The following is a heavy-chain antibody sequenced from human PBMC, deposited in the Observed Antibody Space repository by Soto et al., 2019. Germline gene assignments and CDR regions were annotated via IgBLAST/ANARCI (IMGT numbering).Heavy chain of an antibody. D-gene: IGHD3-10*01. J-gene: IGHJ4*02. V-gene: IGHV4-34*01. CDR3: ARFVYGSGSYFDY. CDR1: GGSFSGYY. CDR2: INHSGST. Sequence: QVQLQQWGAGLLKPSETLSLTCAVYGGSFSGYYWSWIRQPPGKGLEWIGEINHSGSTNYNPSLKSRVTISVDTSKNQFSLKLSSVTAADTAVYYCARFVYGSGSYFDYWGQRTLVTVSS.